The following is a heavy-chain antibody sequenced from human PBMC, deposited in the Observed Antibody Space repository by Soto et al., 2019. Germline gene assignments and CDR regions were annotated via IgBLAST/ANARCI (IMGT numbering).Heavy chain of an antibody. J-gene: IGHJ4*02. D-gene: IGHD3-10*01. CDR2: IWYDGSQT. V-gene: IGHV3-33*01. Sequence: GGSLRLSCEGSGFTFISYGMNWVRQAPGKGLEWVAVIWYDGSQTYYADSVKGRFTVSRDNPKNTLYLQMNSLRVEDTAVYYCVGDACNYDFWGQGTPVTVSS. CDR1: GFTFISYG. CDR3: VGDACNYDF.